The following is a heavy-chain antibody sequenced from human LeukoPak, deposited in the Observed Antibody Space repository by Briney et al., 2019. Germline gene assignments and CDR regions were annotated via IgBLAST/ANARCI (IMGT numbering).Heavy chain of an antibody. Sequence: GGSLRLSCAASGFTVSSNYMSWVRQAPGKGLEWVSVIYGGGSTYYAHSVKGRFTISRDNSKNTLYLQMTSLRAEDTAVYYCARGSEYYDSSGYPSFDYWGQGTLVTVSS. CDR3: ARGSEYYDSSGYPSFDY. V-gene: IGHV3-53*01. D-gene: IGHD3-22*01. J-gene: IGHJ4*02. CDR1: GFTVSSNY. CDR2: IYGGGST.